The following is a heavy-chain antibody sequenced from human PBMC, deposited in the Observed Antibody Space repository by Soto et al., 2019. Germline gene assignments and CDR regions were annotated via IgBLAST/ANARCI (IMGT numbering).Heavy chain of an antibody. CDR1: GYTFTSYA. D-gene: IGHD1-1*01. CDR3: ARDLEVLEYYYMDV. Sequence: GASVQFSCRASGYTFTSYAMHWVRQAPGQRLEWMGWINAGNGNTKYSQKFQGRATITRDTSASTAYMELSSLRSEDTAVYYCARDLEVLEYYYMDVWGKGTTVTVSS. J-gene: IGHJ6*03. CDR2: INAGNGNT. V-gene: IGHV1-3*01.